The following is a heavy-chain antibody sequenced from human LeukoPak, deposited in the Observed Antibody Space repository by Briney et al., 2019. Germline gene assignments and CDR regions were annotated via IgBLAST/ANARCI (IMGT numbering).Heavy chain of an antibody. CDR3: ARVSKRSMDY. J-gene: IGHJ4*02. CDR2: ISSNSSYK. CDR1: GVTVSSNA. D-gene: IGHD5/OR15-5a*01. V-gene: IGHV3-21*01. Sequence: GESLRLSCAASGVTVSSNAMSWVRQAPGKGLEWVSSISSNSSYKFYADSVKGRFTISRDNAKSSVFLQVNSLRADDTALYYCARVSKRSMDYWGQGTLVTVSS.